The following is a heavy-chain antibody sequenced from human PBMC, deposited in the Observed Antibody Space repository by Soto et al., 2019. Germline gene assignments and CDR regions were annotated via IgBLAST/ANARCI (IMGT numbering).Heavy chain of an antibody. J-gene: IGHJ3*02. Sequence: EVQVVESGGALVQPGGSLRLSCAASGFTFTNYWMTWVRQAPGKGLEWVADIKQDGTEQYYVDSVKGRFTISRDNAKNSLSLQMNNLRVDDTAVYYCARSRWARVPFDKWGQGTMVTVSS. CDR3: ARSRWARVPFDK. CDR1: GFTFTNYW. D-gene: IGHD3-10*01. CDR2: IKQDGTEQ. V-gene: IGHV3-7*01.